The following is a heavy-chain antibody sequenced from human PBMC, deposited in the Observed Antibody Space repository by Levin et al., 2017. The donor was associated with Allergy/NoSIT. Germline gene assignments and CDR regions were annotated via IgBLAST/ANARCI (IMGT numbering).Heavy chain of an antibody. V-gene: IGHV3-30*04. CDR2: ISYDGSIK. CDR3: AKDGQRTGEYSDH. J-gene: IGHJ4*02. D-gene: IGHD7-27*01. Sequence: PGGSLRLSCAASGFTFSTFYMHWVRQAPGRGLEWVALISYDGSIKDYADSVRGRFTISRDNSNNTMFLQMNSLRPEDTAVYYCAKDGQRTGEYSDHWGQGPWSPSPQ. CDR1: GFTFSTFY.